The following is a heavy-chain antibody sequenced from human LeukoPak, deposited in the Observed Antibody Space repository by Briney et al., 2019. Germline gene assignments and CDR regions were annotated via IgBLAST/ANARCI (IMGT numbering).Heavy chain of an antibody. J-gene: IGHJ4*02. CDR1: GGSFSGYY. D-gene: IGHD6-19*01. V-gene: IGHV4-34*01. CDR2: INHSGST. Sequence: PSETLSLTCAVYGGSFSGYYWSWIRQPPGKGLEWIGEINHSGSTNYNPSLKSRVTISVDTSKNQFSLKLSSVTAADTAVYYCARRVQDASSSGWLNSAYYFDYWGQGTLVTVSS. CDR3: ARRVQDASSSGWLNSAYYFDY.